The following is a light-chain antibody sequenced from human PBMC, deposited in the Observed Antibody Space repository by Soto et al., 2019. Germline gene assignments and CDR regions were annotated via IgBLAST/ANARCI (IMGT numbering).Light chain of an antibody. CDR3: HKYYSTPWT. Sequence: DIVMTQSPDSLAVSLGERATINCKSSQSVLSSSNNENYLAWYQRKPGQPPKLLIYWASTRESGVPDRFSGSGSGTDFSLTISSLQAEDVAVYYCHKYYSTPWTFGQGTKVEIK. CDR1: QSVLSSSNNENY. V-gene: IGKV4-1*01. J-gene: IGKJ1*01. CDR2: WAS.